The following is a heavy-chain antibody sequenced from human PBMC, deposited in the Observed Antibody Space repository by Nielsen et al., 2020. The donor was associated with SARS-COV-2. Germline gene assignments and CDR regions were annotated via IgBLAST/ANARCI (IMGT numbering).Heavy chain of an antibody. CDR1: GGSFSGYY. V-gene: IGHV4-34*01. CDR3: ARTPWGDTTGWFGLDY. CDR2: INHSGST. D-gene: IGHD6-19*01. J-gene: IGHJ4*02. Sequence: SETLSLTCAVYGGSFSGYYWSWIRQPPGKGLEWIGEINHSGSTNYNPSLKSRVTISVDTSKNQFSLILRSVTAADTAVYYCARTPWGDTTGWFGLDYWSQGSLVTVSS.